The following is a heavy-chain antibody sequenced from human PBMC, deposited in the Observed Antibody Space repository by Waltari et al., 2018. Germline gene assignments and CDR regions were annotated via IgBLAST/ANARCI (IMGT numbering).Heavy chain of an antibody. CDR1: GFSFSSYG. CDR3: AKGLIYCSSNSCYYMDV. CDR2: TSDDGTKR. J-gene: IGHJ6*03. V-gene: IGHV3-30*18. D-gene: IGHD2-2*01. Sequence: QVQLVESGGGVVQPGGSLRLSCAASGFSFSSYGMHWVRQAPGKGLEWVAVTSDDGTKRNYADAVKGRFTISRDDSKNTLFLQMNSLRADDTAVYYCAKGLIYCSSNSCYYMDVWGQGTSVTVSS.